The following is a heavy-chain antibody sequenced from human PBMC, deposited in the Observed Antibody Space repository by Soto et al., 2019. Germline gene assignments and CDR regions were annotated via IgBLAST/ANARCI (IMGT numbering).Heavy chain of an antibody. D-gene: IGHD6-19*01. CDR3: ANDRDIEVAPNWFDP. Sequence: WWSLRLSCAASGFTFSSYAMSLFRQAPGKGLEWVSAISGSGGSTYYADSVKGRFTISRDNSKNTLYLQMNSLRAEDTAVYYCANDRDIEVAPNWFDPWGQGTLLTVSS. CDR2: ISGSGGST. CDR1: GFTFSSYA. J-gene: IGHJ5*02. V-gene: IGHV3-23*01.